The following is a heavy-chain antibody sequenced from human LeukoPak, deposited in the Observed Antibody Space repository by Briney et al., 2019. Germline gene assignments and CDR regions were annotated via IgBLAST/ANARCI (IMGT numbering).Heavy chain of an antibody. Sequence: SVKVSCKTSGGTFSSHTINWVRQAPGQGLEWMGGVIPMFGSAEYTQKFQGRVTITTDHSTNTAYMELRSLRYEDTAMYYCARVAGMTGIAAAGKLYYYGMDVWGQGTTVTVSS. D-gene: IGHD6-13*01. V-gene: IGHV1-69*05. CDR1: GGTFSSHT. CDR2: VIPMFGSA. CDR3: ARVAGMTGIAAAGKLYYYGMDV. J-gene: IGHJ6*02.